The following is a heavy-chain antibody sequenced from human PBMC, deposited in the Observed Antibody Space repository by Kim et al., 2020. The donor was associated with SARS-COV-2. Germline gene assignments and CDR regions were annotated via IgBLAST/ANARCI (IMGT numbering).Heavy chain of an antibody. CDR1: GYTFTSYG. CDR2: ISAYNGNT. Sequence: ASVKVSCKASGYTFTSYGISWVRQAPGQGLEWMGWISAYNGNTNYAQKLQGRVTMTTDTSTSTAYMELRSLRSDDTAVYYCARESGITIFGVAPVYYYYGMDVWGQGTTVTVSS. CDR3: ARESGITIFGVAPVYYYYGMDV. V-gene: IGHV1-18*01. D-gene: IGHD3-3*01. J-gene: IGHJ6*02.